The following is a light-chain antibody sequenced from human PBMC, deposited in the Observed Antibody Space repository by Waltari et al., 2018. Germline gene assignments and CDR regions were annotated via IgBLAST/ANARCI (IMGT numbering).Light chain of an antibody. CDR2: DDS. Sequence: SYVLPQPPSVSVAPGQTARITCGGNNIGSESVHWYQQKPGQAPVSVVYDDSDRPSGSPERFTGSKSGNTATLTISRVEAGDEADYYCQVWDSSSDHYVFGTGTKVTVL. CDR1: NIGSES. V-gene: IGLV3-21*02. J-gene: IGLJ1*01. CDR3: QVWDSSSDHYV.